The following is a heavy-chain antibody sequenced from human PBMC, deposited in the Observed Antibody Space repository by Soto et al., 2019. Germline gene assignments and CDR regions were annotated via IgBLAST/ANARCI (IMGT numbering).Heavy chain of an antibody. CDR3: AIVPAAKRDYYYYYYMDV. CDR2: MNPNSGNT. V-gene: IGHV1-8*01. Sequence: ASVKVSCKASGYTFTSYDINWVRQATGQGLEWMGWMNPNSGNTGYAQKFQGRVTMTRNTSISTAYMEPSSLRSEDTAVYYCAIVPAAKRDYYYYYYMDVWGKGTTVTVSS. J-gene: IGHJ6*03. D-gene: IGHD2-2*01. CDR1: GYTFTSYD.